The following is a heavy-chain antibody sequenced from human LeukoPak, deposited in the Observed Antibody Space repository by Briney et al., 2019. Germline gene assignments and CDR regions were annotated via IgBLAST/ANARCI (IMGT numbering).Heavy chain of an antibody. Sequence: GASVKVSCKASGYTFTSYGISWVRQAPGQGLEWTGWISAYNGNTNYAQKLQGRVTMTTDTSTSTAYMELRSLRSDDTAVYYCARTTRTDYYDSSGHYFDYWGQGTLVTVSS. CDR3: ARTTRTDYYDSSGHYFDY. CDR2: ISAYNGNT. J-gene: IGHJ4*02. D-gene: IGHD3-22*01. V-gene: IGHV1-18*01. CDR1: GYTFTSYG.